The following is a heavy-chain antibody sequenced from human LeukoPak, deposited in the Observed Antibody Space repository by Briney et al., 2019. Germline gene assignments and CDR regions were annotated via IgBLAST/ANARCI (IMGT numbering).Heavy chain of an antibody. CDR3: ARVGDNSDP. Sequence: ASVKVSCKASGYTFTGYYIHWVPQAPGQGLEWMGWIRPNSGGTNYAPKFQGRVTMTRDTSISTAYMELRRLRSDDTAVYYCARVGDNSDPWGQGTPVTVSS. J-gene: IGHJ5*02. D-gene: IGHD1-20*01. CDR1: GYTFTGYY. CDR2: IRPNSGGT. V-gene: IGHV1-2*02.